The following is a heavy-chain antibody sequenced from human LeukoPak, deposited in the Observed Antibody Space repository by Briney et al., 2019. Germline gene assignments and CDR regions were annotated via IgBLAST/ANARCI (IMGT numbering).Heavy chain of an antibody. CDR1: GFTFSSYW. D-gene: IGHD2-15*01. CDR2: IKQDGSEQ. V-gene: IGHV3-7*05. Sequence: GGSLRLSCAASGFTFSSYWMTWVRRAPGKGLEWVANIKQDGSEQYYVDSVRGRSTISRDNAKNSLFLQMNSLRVEDTAVYYCAGGQGWLLDYWGQGALFTLSS. CDR3: AGGQGWLLDY. J-gene: IGHJ4*02.